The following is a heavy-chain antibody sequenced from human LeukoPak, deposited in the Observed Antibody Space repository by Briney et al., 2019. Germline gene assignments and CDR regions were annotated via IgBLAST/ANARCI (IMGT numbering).Heavy chain of an antibody. Sequence: GGSLRLSCAASGFLFNSYNMNWVRQAPGKGLEWVSSITGSSNYIYYADSVKGRFTISRDNSKNTLYLQMNSLRAEDTAVYYCAKDLVVVITTAFDYWGQGTLVTVSS. D-gene: IGHD3-22*01. J-gene: IGHJ4*02. CDR2: ITGSSNYI. CDR1: GFLFNSYN. V-gene: IGHV3-21*04. CDR3: AKDLVVVITTAFDY.